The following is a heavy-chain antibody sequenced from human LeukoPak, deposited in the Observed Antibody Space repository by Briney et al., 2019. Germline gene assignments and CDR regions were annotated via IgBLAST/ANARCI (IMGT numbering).Heavy chain of an antibody. CDR3: ARPSGSYYDNAFDI. V-gene: IGHV5-51*01. CDR2: IYPGDSDT. J-gene: IGHJ3*02. Sequence: GESLKISCKGYGYSFTTYWIGWVRQMPGKGLEWMGIIYPGDSDTRYSSSFQGQVTISADKSISTAYLQWSSLKATDTAMYHCARPSGSYYDNAFDIWGQGTMVTVSS. CDR1: GYSFTTYW. D-gene: IGHD1-26*01.